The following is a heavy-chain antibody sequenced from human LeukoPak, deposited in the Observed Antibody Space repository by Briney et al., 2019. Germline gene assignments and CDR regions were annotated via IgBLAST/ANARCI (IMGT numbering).Heavy chain of an antibody. D-gene: IGHD3-3*01. CDR3: AREGRFLESMTPGFDP. CDR1: GFTLSSYW. CDR2: INSDGCST. Sequence: GGSLRLSCAASGFTLSSYWMHWVRQAPGKGLVWVSRINSDGCSTSYADSVKGRFTISRDNAKNTLYLQMNSLRAEDTAVYYCAREGRFLESMTPGFDPWGQGTLVTVSS. V-gene: IGHV3-74*01. J-gene: IGHJ5*02.